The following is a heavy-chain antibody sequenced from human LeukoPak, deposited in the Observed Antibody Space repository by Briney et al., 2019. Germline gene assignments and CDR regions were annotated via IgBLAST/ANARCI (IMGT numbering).Heavy chain of an antibody. CDR2: ISNDGINK. CDR1: GFTFSSYR. Sequence: PGRSLRLSCAASGFTFSSYRMHWVRQAPGKGLEWAAVISNDGINKFYADSVKGRFTISRDNFENTLFPQMNSLRVEDSAVYYCAKEPYDSGSSFDYWGQGTPVTVSS. CDR3: AKEPYDSGSSFDY. D-gene: IGHD3-10*01. V-gene: IGHV3-30*18. J-gene: IGHJ4*02.